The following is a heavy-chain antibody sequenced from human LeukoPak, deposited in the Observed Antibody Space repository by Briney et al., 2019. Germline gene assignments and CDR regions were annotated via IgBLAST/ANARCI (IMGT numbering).Heavy chain of an antibody. CDR1: GGSFSGYY. CDR3: ARATNPDYGDYVFDY. V-gene: IGHV4-59*01. D-gene: IGHD4-17*01. Sequence: SETLPLTCAVYGGSFSGYYWSWIRQPPGKGLEWVGYIYYSGSTNYNPSLKSRVTISVDTSKNQFSLKLSSVTAADTAVYYCARATNPDYGDYVFDYWGQGTLVTVSS. J-gene: IGHJ4*02. CDR2: IYYSGST.